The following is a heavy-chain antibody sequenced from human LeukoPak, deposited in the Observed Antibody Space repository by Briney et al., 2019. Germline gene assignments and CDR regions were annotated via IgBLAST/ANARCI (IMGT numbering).Heavy chain of an antibody. Sequence: PEGSLRLSCAASGFTFSSYGMHWVRQAPGKGLEWVAVIWYDGSNKYYADSVKGRFTISRDNSKNTLYLQMNSLRAEDTAVYYCAGDHPHERHFDYWGQGTLVTVSS. D-gene: IGHD1-1*01. J-gene: IGHJ4*02. CDR3: AGDHPHERHFDY. CDR1: GFTFSSYG. V-gene: IGHV3-33*01. CDR2: IWYDGSNK.